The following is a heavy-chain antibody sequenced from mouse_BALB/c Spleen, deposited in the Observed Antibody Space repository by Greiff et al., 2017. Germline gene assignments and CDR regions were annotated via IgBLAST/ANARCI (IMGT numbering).Heavy chain of an antibody. CDR3: ARGSSGFMDY. CDR2: IDPANGNT. Sequence: VQLKQSGAELVKPGASVKLSCTASGFNIKDTYMHWVKQRPEQGLEWIGRIDPANGNTKYDPKFQGKATITADTSSNTAYLQLSSLTSEDTAVYYCARGSSGFMDYWGQGTSVTVSS. J-gene: IGHJ4*01. D-gene: IGHD3-1*01. CDR1: GFNIKDTY. V-gene: IGHV14-3*02.